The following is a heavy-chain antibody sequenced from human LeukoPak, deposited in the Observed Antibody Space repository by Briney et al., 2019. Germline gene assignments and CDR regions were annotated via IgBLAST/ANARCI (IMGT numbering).Heavy chain of an antibody. D-gene: IGHD3-3*01. CDR2: IYYSGST. CDR3: ARVEASYDFWSGYYHFDY. V-gene: IGHV4-39*07. CDR1: GGSISSSSYY. Sequence: PSETLSLTCTVSGGSISSSSYYWDWIRQPPGKGLEWIGSIYYSGSTYYNPSLKSRVTISVDTSKNQFSLKLSSVTAADTAVYYCARVEASYDFWSGYYHFDYWGQGTLVTVSS. J-gene: IGHJ4*02.